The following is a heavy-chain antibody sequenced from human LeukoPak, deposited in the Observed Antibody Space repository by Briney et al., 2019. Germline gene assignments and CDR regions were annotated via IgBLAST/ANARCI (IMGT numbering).Heavy chain of an antibody. V-gene: IGHV3-23*01. D-gene: IGHD3-10*01. CDR3: AKDYYGSGSYYQGGLDY. Sequence: PGGSLRLSCAASGFTVSSNYMSWVRQAPGKGLEWVSAISGSGGSTYYADSVKGRFTISRDNSKNTLYLQMNSLRAEDTAVYYCAKDYYGSGSYYQGGLDYWGQGTLVTVSS. CDR2: ISGSGGST. CDR1: GFTVSSNY. J-gene: IGHJ4*02.